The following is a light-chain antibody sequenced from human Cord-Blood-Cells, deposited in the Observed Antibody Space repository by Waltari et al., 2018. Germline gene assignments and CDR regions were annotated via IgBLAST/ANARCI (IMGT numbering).Light chain of an antibody. CDR1: QSVSGSY. V-gene: IGKV3-20*01. CDR2: GAS. J-gene: IGKJ1*01. Sequence: EIVLTQSPGTLSLSPGERATLSCRASQSVSGSYLAWYQQKPGQAPRLLIYGASSRSTGIPDRFSGSGSGTDLTLTISRLEPEDFAVYYCQQYGSSPTFGQGTKVEIK. CDR3: QQYGSSPT.